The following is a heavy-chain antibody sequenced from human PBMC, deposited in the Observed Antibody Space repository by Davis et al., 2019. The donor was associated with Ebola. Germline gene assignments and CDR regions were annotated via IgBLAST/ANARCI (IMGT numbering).Heavy chain of an antibody. CDR2: IYYSGST. D-gene: IGHD2-2*03. CDR1: GGSISSGGYY. J-gene: IGHJ5*02. V-gene: IGHV4-31*03. CDR3: ARGLDIVVVPAVRWFDP. Sequence: SETLSLTCTVSGGSISSGGYYWSWIRQHPGKGLEWIGYIYYSGSTYYNPSLKSRVTISVDTSKNQFSLKLSSVTAADTAVYYCARGLDIVVVPAVRWFDPWGQGTLVTVSS.